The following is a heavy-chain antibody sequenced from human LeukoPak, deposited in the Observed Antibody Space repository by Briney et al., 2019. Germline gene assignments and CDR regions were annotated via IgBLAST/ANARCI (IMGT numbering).Heavy chain of an antibody. CDR3: AREVLDYYDSSGVFDY. Sequence: GGSLRLSCAASGFTFSSYGMHWVRQAPGKGLEWVAVIWYDGSNKYYADSVKGRFTISRDNSKNTLYLQMNSLRAEDTAVYYCAREVLDYYDSSGVFDYWGQGTLVTVSS. J-gene: IGHJ4*02. V-gene: IGHV3-33*01. CDR1: GFTFSSYG. CDR2: IWYDGSNK. D-gene: IGHD3-22*01.